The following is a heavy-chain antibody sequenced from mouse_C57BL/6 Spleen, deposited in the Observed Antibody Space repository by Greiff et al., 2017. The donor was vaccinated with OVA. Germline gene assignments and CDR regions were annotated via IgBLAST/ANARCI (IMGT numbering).Heavy chain of an antibody. J-gene: IGHJ4*01. V-gene: IGHV1-80*01. Sequence: QVQLQQSGAELVKPGASVKISCKASGYAFSSYWMNWVKQRPGKGLEWIGQIYPGDGDTNYNGKFKGKATLTADKSSSAAYMQLSSLTSEDSAVYFWARQPSGYAMYYWGQGTLVTVSS. CDR1: GYAFSSYW. D-gene: IGHD3-1*01. CDR2: IYPGDGDT. CDR3: ARQPSGYAMYY.